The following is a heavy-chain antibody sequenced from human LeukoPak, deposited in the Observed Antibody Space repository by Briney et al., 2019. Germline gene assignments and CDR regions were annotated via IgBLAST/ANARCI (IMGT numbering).Heavy chain of an antibody. D-gene: IGHD3-22*01. Sequence: GGSLRLSCAASGFTFSSYWMSWVRQAPGRGLEWVSVIYSGGTTYYADSVKGRFTISRDNSKNTLYLQMNSLRAEDTAVYYCAGRYDSSGYPLHWGQGTLVTVSS. CDR3: AGRYDSSGYPLH. J-gene: IGHJ4*02. CDR1: GFTFSSYW. CDR2: IYSGGTT. V-gene: IGHV3-53*01.